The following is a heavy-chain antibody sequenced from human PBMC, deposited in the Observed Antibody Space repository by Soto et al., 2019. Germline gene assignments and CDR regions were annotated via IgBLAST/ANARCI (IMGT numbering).Heavy chain of an antibody. J-gene: IGHJ4*02. CDR3: ARGNPYYDTSGYCFDY. CDR1: GFTFRSYE. D-gene: IGHD3-22*01. CDR2: ISSSGNTI. V-gene: IGHV3-48*03. Sequence: PGGSLRLSCAASGFTFRSYEMNWVRQAPGKGLEWVSYISSSGNTIYYADSVRGRFTISRDNAKNSLFLQMNSLRAEDTAVYYCARGNPYYDTSGYCFDYWGQGTLVTVSS.